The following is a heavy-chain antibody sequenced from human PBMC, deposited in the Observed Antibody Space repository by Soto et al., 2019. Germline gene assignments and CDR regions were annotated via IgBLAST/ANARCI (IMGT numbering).Heavy chain of an antibody. CDR1: GFMFSTYA. CDR3: ANTLDTSSWLDY. D-gene: IGHD6-6*01. CDR2: ISASSTTA. J-gene: IGHJ4*02. V-gene: IGHV3-23*01. Sequence: GGSLRLSCAASGFMFSTYAMSWVRQAPGKGLEWVSTISASSTTAYYADSVKGRFIISRDNSRNTLFLQMSSLRAEDTALYYCANTLDTSSWLDYWGEGTLLTVSS.